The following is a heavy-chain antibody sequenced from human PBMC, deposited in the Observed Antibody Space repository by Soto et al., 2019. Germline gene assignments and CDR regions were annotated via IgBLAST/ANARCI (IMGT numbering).Heavy chain of an antibody. V-gene: IGHV3-30*18. CDR1: GFTFSSYG. CDR2: ISYDGSNK. CDR3: AKDVSAAVVGALHFDY. D-gene: IGHD2-15*01. J-gene: IGHJ4*02. Sequence: QVQLVESGGGVVQPGRSLRLSCAASGFTFSSYGMHWVRQAPGKGLEWVAVISYDGSNKYYADSVKGRFTISRDNSQNTLYLQMNSLRADATAVYYCAKDVSAAVVGALHFDYWGQGTLVTVSS.